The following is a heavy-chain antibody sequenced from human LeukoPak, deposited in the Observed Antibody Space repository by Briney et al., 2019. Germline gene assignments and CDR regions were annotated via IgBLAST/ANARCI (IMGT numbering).Heavy chain of an antibody. CDR3: ARSYYDSSDYYFTS. CDR1: GGSISSGSYY. D-gene: IGHD3-22*01. Sequence: SETLSLTCTVSGGSISSGSYYWSWIRQPAGKGLEWIGRIYTSGSTNYNPSLKSRVTISVDTSKNQFSLKLSSVTAADTAVYYCARSYYDSSDYYFTSWGQGILVTVSS. J-gene: IGHJ4*02. CDR2: IYTSGST. V-gene: IGHV4-61*02.